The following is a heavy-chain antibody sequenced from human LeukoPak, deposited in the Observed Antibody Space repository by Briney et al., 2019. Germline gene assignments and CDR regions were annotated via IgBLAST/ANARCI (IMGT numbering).Heavy chain of an antibody. D-gene: IGHD3-16*01. J-gene: IGHJ6*04. CDR3: ARALCYDAKCKLYVNMDV. CDR1: GYTFTNYD. CDR2: MNPNNGNK. V-gene: IGHV1-8*02. Sequence: GASVTVSCKASGYTFTNYDINWVRQAPGQGLAWMGWMNPNNGNKGNAQKFQGRFTMTTNNPISTAYMELSSLSSEDTAVYYCARALCYDAKCKLYVNMDVWGKGTTVTVSS.